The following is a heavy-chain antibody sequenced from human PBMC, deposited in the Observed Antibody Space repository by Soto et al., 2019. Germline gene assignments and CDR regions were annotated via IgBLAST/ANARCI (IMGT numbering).Heavy chain of an antibody. CDR3: AREGEMPYYYYGLDV. CDR2: ISGYNGHT. Sequence: QVQLVQSGAEVRKPGASVKVSCKASGYTFTTYGISWVRQAPGQGLEWMGWISGYNGHTKYAQKFQGRVTMTTDTSTSTVYMDLQSLRSDDTPVYYCAREGEMPYYYYGLDVWGQGTTVTVSS. D-gene: IGHD3-16*01. V-gene: IGHV1-18*01. CDR1: GYTFTTYG. J-gene: IGHJ6*02.